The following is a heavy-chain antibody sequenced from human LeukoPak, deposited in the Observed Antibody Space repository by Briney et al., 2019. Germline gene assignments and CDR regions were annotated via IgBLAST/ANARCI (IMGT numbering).Heavy chain of an antibody. CDR1: GGSVSSGGYY. CDR2: IYYSGST. J-gene: IGHJ4*02. Sequence: SETLSLTCAVSGGSVSSGGYYWSWIRQPPGKGLEWIGYIYYSGSTTYNPSLNSRVTISVDTSKNKFSLKLSSVTAADTAVYYCARVPISTSARGYFDYWGQGTLVTVSS. D-gene: IGHD3-10*01. CDR3: ARVPISTSARGYFDY. V-gene: IGHV4-61*08.